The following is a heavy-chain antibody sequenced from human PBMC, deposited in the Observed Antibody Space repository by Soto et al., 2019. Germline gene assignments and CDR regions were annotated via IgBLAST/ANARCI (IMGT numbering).Heavy chain of an antibody. V-gene: IGHV4-34*01. Sequence: QVQLQQWGAGLLKPSETLSLTCAVYGGSFSGYYWSWIRQPPGKGLEWIGEINHSGSTNYNPSLKSRVTISVDTSKNQFSLKLSSVTAEDTAVYYCAPSFYGDYSYYWGQGTLVTVSS. CDR3: APSFYGDYSYY. CDR1: GGSFSGYY. J-gene: IGHJ4*02. CDR2: INHSGST. D-gene: IGHD4-17*01.